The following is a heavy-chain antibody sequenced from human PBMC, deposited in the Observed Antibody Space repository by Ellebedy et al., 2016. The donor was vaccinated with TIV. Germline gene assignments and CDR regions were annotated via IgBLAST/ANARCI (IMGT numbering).Heavy chain of an antibody. J-gene: IGHJ4*02. D-gene: IGHD2-8*01. CDR2: ISSSSTHI. CDR1: GFTFSNYN. V-gene: IGHV3-21*01. CDR3: ARNPQGVPFDY. Sequence: GESLKISCAASGFTFSNYNMNWVRQAPGKGLEWVASISSSSTHIYDADSVKGRFTISRDNAKNSLYLQMNSLRAEDTAVYYCARNPQGVPFDYWGQGTLVTVSS.